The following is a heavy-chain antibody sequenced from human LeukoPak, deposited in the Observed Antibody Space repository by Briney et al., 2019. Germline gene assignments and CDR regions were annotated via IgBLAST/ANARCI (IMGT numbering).Heavy chain of an antibody. CDR1: GFTFSSYS. J-gene: IGHJ6*02. CDR3: AIPIRGYSYGRGYYYYGMDV. D-gene: IGHD5-18*01. Sequence: GGSLRLSCAASGFTFSSYSMNWVRQAPGKGLEWVSSISSSSSYIYYADSVKGRFTISRDNAKNSLYLQMNSLRAEDTAVYYCAIPIRGYSYGRGYYYYGMDVWGQGTTVTVSS. V-gene: IGHV3-21*01. CDR2: ISSSSSYI.